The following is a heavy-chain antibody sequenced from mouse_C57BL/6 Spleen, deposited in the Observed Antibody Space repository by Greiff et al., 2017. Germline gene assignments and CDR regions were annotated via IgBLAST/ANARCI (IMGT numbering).Heavy chain of an antibody. CDR3: ARELRRYSYYFDY. D-gene: IGHD2-12*01. CDR2: ISSGSSTI. V-gene: IGHV5-17*01. J-gene: IGHJ2*01. CDR1: GFTFSDYG. Sequence: EVKLMESGGGLVKPGGSLKLSCAASGFTFSDYGMHWVRQAPEKGLEWVAYISSGSSTIYYADTVKGRFTISRDNAKNTLFLQMTSLRSEDTAMYYCARELRRYSYYFDYWGQGTTLTVSS.